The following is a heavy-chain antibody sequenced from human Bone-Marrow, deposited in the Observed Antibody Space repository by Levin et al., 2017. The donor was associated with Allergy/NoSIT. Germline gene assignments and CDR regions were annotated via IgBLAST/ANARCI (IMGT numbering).Heavy chain of an antibody. CDR3: ARGSTRGGPINFFDS. J-gene: IGHJ4*02. V-gene: IGHV4-31*03. Sequence: LRLSCNVSRASIGSDSYYWSWIRLQPGKGLQWIGYIYFREKTYYNPAPKSRPTISVGSSKNHFSLKLTSVTAADTAVYYCARGSTRGGPINFFDSWGQGTQVTVSS. CDR2: IYFREKT. D-gene: IGHD5/OR15-5a*01. CDR1: RASIGSDSYY.